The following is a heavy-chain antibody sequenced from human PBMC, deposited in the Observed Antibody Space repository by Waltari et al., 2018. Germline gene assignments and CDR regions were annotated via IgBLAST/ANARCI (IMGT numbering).Heavy chain of an antibody. J-gene: IGHJ6*03. Sequence: QVKLVQSGGGVVQPGGSLRLSCRGSAFRVAGYGRPWVRQAPGKGLESVAYLHYDESYRDYADSVKGRFTISRDTSENTLYLQLNSLRVEDTAVYYCAREPSPDSSGYFYYYMDVWGKGTTVTVSS. D-gene: IGHD3-22*01. CDR2: LHYDESYR. V-gene: IGHV3-30*02. CDR3: AREPSPDSSGYFYYYMDV. CDR1: AFRVAGYG.